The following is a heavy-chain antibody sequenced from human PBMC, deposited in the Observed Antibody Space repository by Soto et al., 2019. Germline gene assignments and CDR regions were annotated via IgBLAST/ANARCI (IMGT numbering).Heavy chain of an antibody. J-gene: IGHJ4*02. D-gene: IGHD3-10*01. V-gene: IGHV3-23*01. Sequence: GGSLRLSCAASGFAFSSYSMSWVRQAPGKGLEWVSGFRTSGDGGTTYYADSVKGRFTISRDNSKNMLFLQMNSLRAEDTAIYYCAKKVNSGPGSQYFDYWGQGTLVTVSS. CDR3: AKKVNSGPGSQYFDY. CDR1: GFAFSSYS. CDR2: FRTSGDGGTT.